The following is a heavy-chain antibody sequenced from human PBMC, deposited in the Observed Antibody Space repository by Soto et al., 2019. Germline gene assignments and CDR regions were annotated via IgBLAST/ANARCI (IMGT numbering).Heavy chain of an antibody. J-gene: IGHJ5*02. V-gene: IGHV1-69*01. D-gene: IGHD2-8*01. CDR1: GGTFSSYA. CDR3: ASGWVYSMDNWFDP. CDR2: SVPIFGTA. Sequence: QVQLVQSGAEVKKPGSSVEVSCKASGGTFSSYAISWVRQAPGQGLEWMGGSVPIFGTANYAQKFQGRVTITADEYTSTAYMELTSLRYEDTDVYYCASGWVYSMDNWFDPWGQGTLVTVSS.